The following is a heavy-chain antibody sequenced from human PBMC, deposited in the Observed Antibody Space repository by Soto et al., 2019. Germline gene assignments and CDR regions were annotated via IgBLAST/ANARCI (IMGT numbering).Heavy chain of an antibody. J-gene: IGHJ5*02. CDR3: ARQGYYGSGSYYKFRWFDP. V-gene: IGHV4-39*01. D-gene: IGHD3-10*01. CDR1: GGSISSGSYY. Sequence: ETLSLTCTVSGGSISSGSYYWGWIRQPPGKGLEWIASIYYSGSTYYNPSLKSRVTIFVDTSKNQFSLKLSSVTAADTALYYCARQGYYGSGSYYKFRWFDPWGQGTLVTVSS. CDR2: IYYSGST.